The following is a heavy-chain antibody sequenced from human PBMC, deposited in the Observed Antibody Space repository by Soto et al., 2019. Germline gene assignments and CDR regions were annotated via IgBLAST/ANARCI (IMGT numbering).Heavy chain of an antibody. Sequence: HPGGSLRLSCAASGFTFSSYGMHWVRQAPGKGLEWVAVISYDGSNKYYADSVKGRFTISRDNSKNTLYLQMNSLRAEDTAVYYCAKDPVATMGYFDYWGQGTLVTVSS. CDR2: ISYDGSNK. J-gene: IGHJ4*02. V-gene: IGHV3-30*18. CDR3: AKDPVATMGYFDY. D-gene: IGHD5-12*01. CDR1: GFTFSSYG.